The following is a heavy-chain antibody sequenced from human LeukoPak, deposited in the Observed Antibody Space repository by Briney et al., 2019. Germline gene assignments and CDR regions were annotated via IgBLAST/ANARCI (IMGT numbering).Heavy chain of an antibody. CDR1: GYTFSNHW. Sequence: PGGSLRLSCAASGYTFSNHWMSWVRQAPGEGVEWVANIKQDGSEKNYADSVRGRFTISRDNAKSSLYLQMNSLRAEDTAVYYCARDGYTTSSVFRDWGQGTLVTVSS. V-gene: IGHV3-7*01. CDR3: ARDGYTTSSVFRD. J-gene: IGHJ4*02. CDR2: IKQDGSEK. D-gene: IGHD6-6*01.